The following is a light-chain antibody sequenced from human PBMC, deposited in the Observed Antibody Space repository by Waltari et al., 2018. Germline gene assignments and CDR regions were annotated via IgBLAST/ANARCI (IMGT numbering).Light chain of an antibody. J-gene: IGLJ2*01. V-gene: IGLV2-23*02. CDR3: CSYTTSDTFV. CDR2: EAS. CDR1: SSDVGSYNF. Sequence: QSALTQPASVSGSPGQSITISCTGTSSDVGSYNFVTWYQQHPGKAPKLRIYEASKRTSGVSNRFSGSKAGDTASLTIAGLQAEDEADYYCCSYTTSDTFVFGGGTKLTVL.